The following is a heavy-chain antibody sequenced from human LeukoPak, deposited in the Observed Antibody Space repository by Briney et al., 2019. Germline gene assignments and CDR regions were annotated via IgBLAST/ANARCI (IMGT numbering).Heavy chain of an antibody. Sequence: SQTLSLTCTVSGGSISSYYWTWIRRPPGKGLEWLGYVHYNGQTNYNPSLQSRATMSVDMSKNQFSLRLTSVTAADTAVYYCVKVGGTGHFDYWGQGALVTVSS. CDR3: VKVGGTGHFDY. CDR1: GGSISSYY. J-gene: IGHJ4*02. V-gene: IGHV4-59*01. D-gene: IGHD7-27*01. CDR2: VHYNGQT.